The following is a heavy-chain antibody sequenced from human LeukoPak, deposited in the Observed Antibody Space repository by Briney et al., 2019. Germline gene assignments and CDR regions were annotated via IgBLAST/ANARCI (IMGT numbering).Heavy chain of an antibody. Sequence: GGSLRLSCAASGFTFSSYGMHWVRQAPGKGLEWVAFIRYDGSNKYYADSVKGRFTISRDNSKNTLYLQMNSLRAEDTAVYYCARDRYYDSSGSYYYYGMDVWGQGTTVTVSS. V-gene: IGHV3-30*02. CDR3: ARDRYYDSSGSYYYYGMDV. D-gene: IGHD3-22*01. J-gene: IGHJ6*02. CDR1: GFTFSSYG. CDR2: IRYDGSNK.